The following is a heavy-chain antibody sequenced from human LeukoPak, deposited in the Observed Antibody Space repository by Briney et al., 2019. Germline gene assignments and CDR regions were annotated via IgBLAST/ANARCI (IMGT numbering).Heavy chain of an antibody. CDR3: TTGPFDYYGSASYLANGMDV. Sequence: GGSLRLSCAASGFTFSNAWMSWVRQAPGKGLEWVGRIKSKTDGGTTDYTAPVKGRFTMSRDDSKNRLYLQMNSLKTEDTAVYYCTTGPFDYYGSASYLANGMDVWGQGTTVTVSS. CDR2: IKSKTDGGTT. D-gene: IGHD3-10*01. V-gene: IGHV3-15*01. CDR1: GFTFSNAW. J-gene: IGHJ6*02.